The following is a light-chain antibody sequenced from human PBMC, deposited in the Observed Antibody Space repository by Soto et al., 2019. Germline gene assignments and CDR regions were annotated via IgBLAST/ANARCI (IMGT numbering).Light chain of an antibody. CDR2: GAS. V-gene: IGKV3-15*01. CDR1: QSISSH. J-gene: IGKJ4*01. Sequence: EIVMTQSPATLSVSPGERATLSCRASQSISSHLAWYQRRPGQAPRLLLYGASTRATAIPARFSGSGSVTEFTITISGLPSEDFAVYYCQQYNNCPLTFGGGTKVEIK. CDR3: QQYNNCPLT.